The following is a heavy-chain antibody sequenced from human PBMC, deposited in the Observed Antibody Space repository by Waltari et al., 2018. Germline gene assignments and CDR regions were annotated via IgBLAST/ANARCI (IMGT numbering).Heavy chain of an antibody. J-gene: IGHJ4*02. Sequence: EVQLVESGGGLVQPGGSLRLSCAASGFTFSSYWMHWVRQAPGKGLVWVSRINSDGSSTSYADSVKGRFTISRDNAKNTLYLQMNSLRAEDTAVYYCSKGMITFGGPAGWGQGTLVTVSS. CDR3: SKGMITFGGPAG. D-gene: IGHD3-16*01. CDR1: GFTFSSYW. V-gene: IGHV3-74*01. CDR2: INSDGSST.